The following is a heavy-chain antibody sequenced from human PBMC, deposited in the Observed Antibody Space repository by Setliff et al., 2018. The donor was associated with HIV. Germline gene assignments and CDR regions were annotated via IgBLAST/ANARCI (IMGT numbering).Heavy chain of an antibody. CDR3: ARLPYYDILTGRGSYYYMDV. CDR2: IYPGDSDT. D-gene: IGHD3-9*01. J-gene: IGHJ6*03. V-gene: IGHV5-51*01. CDR1: RYSFTNYW. Sequence: PGESLKISCKGSRYSFTNYWIGWVRQMPGKGLEWMGIIYPGDSDTRYSPSFQGQVTISADKSISTAYLQWSSLKASDTAMYYCARLPYYDILTGRGSYYYMDVWGKGTTVTVSS.